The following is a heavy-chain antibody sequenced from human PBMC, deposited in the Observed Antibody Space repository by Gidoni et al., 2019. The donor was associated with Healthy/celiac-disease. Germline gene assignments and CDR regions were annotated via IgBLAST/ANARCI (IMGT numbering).Heavy chain of an antibody. CDR2: IYYSGST. CDR1: VGSISSSSYY. J-gene: IGHJ5*02. Sequence: QLQLQESGPGLVKPSETLSLTCTVSVGSISSSSYYWGWIRQPPGKGLDWIGSIYYSGSTYYNPSLKSRVTISVDTSKNQFSLKLSSVTAADTAVYYCAREGITIFGVVPENWFDPWGQGTLVTVSS. D-gene: IGHD3-3*01. CDR3: AREGITIFGVVPENWFDP. V-gene: IGHV4-39*02.